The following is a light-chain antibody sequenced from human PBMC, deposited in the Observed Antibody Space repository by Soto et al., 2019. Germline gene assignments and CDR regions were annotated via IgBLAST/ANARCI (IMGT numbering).Light chain of an antibody. CDR1: ESVHSN. J-gene: IGKJ3*01. V-gene: IGKV3-15*01. Sequence: EMVMTQSPATLSVSPGERVTLSCRASESVHSNLAWYQQKPGQGPSLLIYYASTRVTGVPDRFSGSGSGTEFTLNISSLQYEDFGVYYCQHYSNWPPTFGPGTKVEI. CDR3: QHYSNWPPT. CDR2: YAS.